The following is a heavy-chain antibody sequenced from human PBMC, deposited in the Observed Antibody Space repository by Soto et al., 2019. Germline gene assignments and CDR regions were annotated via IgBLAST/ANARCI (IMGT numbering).Heavy chain of an antibody. V-gene: IGHV3-74*01. CDR3: ARALDGDFVLYD. CDR1: GFNFSNYW. J-gene: IGHJ4*02. D-gene: IGHD4-17*01. CDR2: INSDASAT. Sequence: EVQLVESGGGLVQPGGSLRLSCAASGFNFSNYWIHWVRQAPGKGLVWVSRINSDASATGYADSVRGRFTISRDNAKDTLYLQMNSLRADDTAVYYCARALDGDFVLYDWGQGTLVTVSS.